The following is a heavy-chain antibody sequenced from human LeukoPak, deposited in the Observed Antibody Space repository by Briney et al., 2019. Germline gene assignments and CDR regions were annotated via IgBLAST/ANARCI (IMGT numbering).Heavy chain of an antibody. D-gene: IGHD2-21*02. CDR3: ARGGYGVVTAIRSTWSAFDI. J-gene: IGHJ3*02. CDR1: GFSFSDAW. V-gene: IGHV3-15*07. Sequence: GGSLRLSCAASGFSFSDAWMNWVRQAPGKGLEWVGHIRSKADGGTPDYIAPVKGRFTISRDNSKNTLYLQMNSLRAEDTAVYYCARGGYGVVTAIRSTWSAFDIWGQGTMVTVSS. CDR2: IRSKADGGTP.